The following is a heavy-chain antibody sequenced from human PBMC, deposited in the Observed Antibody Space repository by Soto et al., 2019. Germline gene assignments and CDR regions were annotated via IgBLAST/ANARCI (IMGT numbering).Heavy chain of an antibody. Sequence: PGGSLRLSCVASGFSFSSYAMSWVRQAPGKGLEWVSAISGSGGSTYYADSVKGRFTISRDNSKNTLYLQMNSLRAEDTAVYYCAKDATGTTRQVLGPFDYWGQGTLVTVSS. D-gene: IGHD4-4*01. CDR3: AKDATGTTRQVLGPFDY. CDR1: GFSFSSYA. V-gene: IGHV3-23*01. CDR2: ISGSGGST. J-gene: IGHJ4*02.